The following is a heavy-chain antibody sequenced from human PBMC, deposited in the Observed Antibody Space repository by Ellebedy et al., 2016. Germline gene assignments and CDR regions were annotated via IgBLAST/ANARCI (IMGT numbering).Heavy chain of an antibody. CDR2: IDTAGDT. CDR1: GFNFSSYD. CDR3: ARDADGSASGMDV. D-gene: IGHD3-10*01. V-gene: IGHV3-13*01. J-gene: IGHJ6*02. Sequence: GESLKISXAASGFNFSSYDMHWVRQATGKGLEWVSGIDTAGDTYSPNSVKGRFTISRENAKNSLYLQMNSLRVEDTAVYYCARDADGSASGMDVWGQGTTVTVSS.